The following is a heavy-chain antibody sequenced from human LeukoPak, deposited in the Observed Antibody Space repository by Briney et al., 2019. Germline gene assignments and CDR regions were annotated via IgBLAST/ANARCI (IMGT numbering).Heavy chain of an antibody. Sequence: PGGSLRLSCAASGFTFTSYDMHWVRQAPGKGLEWVAVISYDGSNKYYTDSVKGRFTISRDNSKNTPYLQMNSLRAEDTAVYFCARREQWLVGDDYWGQGTLVTVSS. J-gene: IGHJ4*02. CDR1: GFTFTSYD. V-gene: IGHV3-30*03. CDR3: ARREQWLVGDDY. CDR2: ISYDGSNK. D-gene: IGHD6-19*01.